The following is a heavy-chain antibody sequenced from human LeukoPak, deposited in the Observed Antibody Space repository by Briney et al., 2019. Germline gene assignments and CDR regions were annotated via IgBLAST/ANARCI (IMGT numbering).Heavy chain of an antibody. J-gene: IGHJ4*02. CDR2: IYYSGDT. Sequence: SETLSLTCTVSGASVRSYYWSWIRQPPGKGLECIAHIYYSGDTNYNPSLKSRATISMDTSKNQISLKVNSVTAADTAAYYCAKQIHDDGGNLYHFDSWGQGILVTVSS. V-gene: IGHV4-59*08. CDR1: GASVRSYY. CDR3: AKQIHDDGGNLYHFDS. D-gene: IGHD4-23*01.